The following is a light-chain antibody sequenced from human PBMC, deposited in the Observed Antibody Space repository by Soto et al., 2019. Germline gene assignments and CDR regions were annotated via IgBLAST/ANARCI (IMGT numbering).Light chain of an antibody. CDR3: QQNNSYSPYT. J-gene: IGKJ2*01. V-gene: IGKV1-5*03. CDR2: KAS. Sequence: MQMTQSPSTLSASVGDRVTITCRASQSISRWLAWYHQKPGKAPKLLIYKASSLESGVPSRFSGSGSGTEFTLTISSLQPDDFATYYCQQNNSYSPYTFGQGTKLEIK. CDR1: QSISRW.